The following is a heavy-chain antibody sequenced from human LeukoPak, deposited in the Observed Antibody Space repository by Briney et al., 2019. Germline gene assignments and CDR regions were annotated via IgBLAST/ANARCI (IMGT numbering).Heavy chain of an antibody. CDR1: GGSISSYY. V-gene: IGHV4-4*07. CDR3: ARDRRLRFGESSPNWFDP. Sequence: PSETLSLTCTVSGGSISSYYWSWIRQPAGKGLEWIGRIYTSGSTNYNPSLKSRVTMSVDTSKNQFSLKLSSVTAADTAVYYCARDRRLRFGESSPNWFDPWGQGTLVTVSS. CDR2: IYTSGST. J-gene: IGHJ5*02. D-gene: IGHD3-10*01.